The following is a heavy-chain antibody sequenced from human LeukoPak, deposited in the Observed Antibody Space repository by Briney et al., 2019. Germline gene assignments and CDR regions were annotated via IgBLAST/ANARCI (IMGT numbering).Heavy chain of an antibody. Sequence: PGGSLRLSCAASGFTFSSYAMSWVRQAPGKGLEWVSAISGSGTYTYDADPVKGRFTISRDNSKNTLYLQLNSLRAEDTAVYYCAKHSLKTGYSSGRIWDFWGLGTLVTVSS. CDR1: GFTFSSYA. D-gene: IGHD6-19*01. CDR2: ISGSGTYT. V-gene: IGHV3-23*01. J-gene: IGHJ4*02. CDR3: AKHSLKTGYSSGRIWDF.